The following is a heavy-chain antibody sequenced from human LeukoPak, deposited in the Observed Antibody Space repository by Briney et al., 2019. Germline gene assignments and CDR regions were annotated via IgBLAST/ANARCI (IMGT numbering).Heavy chain of an antibody. D-gene: IGHD1-26*01. Sequence: GGSLRLSCAASGFTFSSYWMHWVHQAPGKGLVWVSRINSDGSSTSYADSVKGRFTISRDNAKNTLYLQMNSPRAEDTAVYYCARVVEELLSYYYYYYMDVWGKGTTVTVSS. V-gene: IGHV3-74*01. CDR3: ARVVEELLSYYYYYYMDV. J-gene: IGHJ6*03. CDR1: GFTFSSYW. CDR2: INSDGSST.